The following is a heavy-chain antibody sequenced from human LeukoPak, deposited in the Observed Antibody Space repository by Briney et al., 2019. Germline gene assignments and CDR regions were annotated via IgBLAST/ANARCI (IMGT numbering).Heavy chain of an antibody. CDR3: NTAYRDSRP. CDR1: GFTFTNAW. CDR2: IKSKTDGGTT. V-gene: IGHV3-15*01. D-gene: IGHD5-24*01. J-gene: IGHJ5*02. Sequence: GGSPRLSCAASGFTFTNAWMTWVRQAPGKGLEWVGRIKSKTDGGTTDYAAPVKGRFIISRDDSKNTLYLQMNSLKTEDTAVYYCNTAYRDSRPWGQGTLLTVSS.